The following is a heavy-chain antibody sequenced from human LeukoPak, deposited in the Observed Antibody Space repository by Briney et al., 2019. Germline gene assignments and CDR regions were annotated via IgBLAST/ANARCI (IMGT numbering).Heavy chain of an antibody. D-gene: IGHD3-3*01. CDR2: INTNTGNP. CDR3: ARFYDFWSGYYPILYYYYGMDV. CDR1: GYTFTSYA. J-gene: IGHJ6*02. V-gene: IGHV7-4-1*02. Sequence: ASVKVSCKASGYTFTSYAMNWVRQAPGQGLEWMGWINTNTGNPTYAQGFTGRFVFSLDTSVSTAYLQISSLKAEDTAVHYCARFYDFWSGYYPILYYYYGMDVWGQGTTVTVSS.